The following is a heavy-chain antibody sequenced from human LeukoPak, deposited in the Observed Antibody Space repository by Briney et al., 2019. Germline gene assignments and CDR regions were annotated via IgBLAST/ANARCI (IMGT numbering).Heavy chain of an antibody. CDR2: IYSGGST. V-gene: IGHV3-53*01. D-gene: IGHD3-22*01. CDR1: GFTVSSNY. CDR3: ARSYYYDSSDGY. J-gene: IGHJ4*02. Sequence: GGSLRLSCAASGFTVSSNYMSWVRQAPGKGLEWVSVIYSGGSTYYADSVKGRFTISRDNSKNTLYLQMNSLRAEDTAVYYCARSYYYDSSDGYWGQGTLATVSS.